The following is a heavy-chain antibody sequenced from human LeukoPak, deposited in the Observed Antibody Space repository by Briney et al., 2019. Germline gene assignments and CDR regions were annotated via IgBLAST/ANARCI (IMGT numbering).Heavy chain of an antibody. CDR3: AKDADYYGSYYFDY. CDR1: GFTFSSYW. D-gene: IGHD3-10*01. V-gene: IGHV3-7*01. J-gene: IGHJ4*02. Sequence: GGSLRLSCAASGFTFSSYWMSWVRQAPGKGLEWVANIKQDGSEKYYVDSVKGRFTISRDNAKNSLYLQMNSLRAEDTAVYYCAKDADYYGSYYFDYWGQGTLVTVSS. CDR2: IKQDGSEK.